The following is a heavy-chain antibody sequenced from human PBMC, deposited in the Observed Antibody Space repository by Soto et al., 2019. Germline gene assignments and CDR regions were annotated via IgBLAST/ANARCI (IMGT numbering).Heavy chain of an antibody. V-gene: IGHV4-59*08. CDR3: ARHLRDYGDYYYYYYMDV. Sequence: SETLSLTCTVSGGSISSYYWSWIRQPPGKGLEWIGYIYYSGSTNYNPSLKSRVTISVDTSKNQFSLKLSSVTAADTAVYYCARHLRDYGDYYYYYYMDVWGKGTTVTVSS. CDR1: GGSISSYY. CDR2: IYYSGST. J-gene: IGHJ6*03. D-gene: IGHD4-17*01.